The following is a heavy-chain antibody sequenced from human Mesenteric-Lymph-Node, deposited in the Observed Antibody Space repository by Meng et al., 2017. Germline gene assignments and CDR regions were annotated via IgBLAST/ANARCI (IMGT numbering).Heavy chain of an antibody. CDR3: ARDHGSGWYNYYYYGMDV. Sequence: SQTLSLTCAISGDSVSSNSAAWNWIRQSPSRGLEWLGRTYYRSKWYNDYAVSVKSRITINPDTSKNQFSLQLNSVTPEDTAVYYCARDHGSGWYNYYYYGMDVWGQGTTVTVSS. D-gene: IGHD6-19*01. CDR1: GDSVSSNSAA. V-gene: IGHV6-1*01. CDR2: TYYRSKWYN. J-gene: IGHJ6*02.